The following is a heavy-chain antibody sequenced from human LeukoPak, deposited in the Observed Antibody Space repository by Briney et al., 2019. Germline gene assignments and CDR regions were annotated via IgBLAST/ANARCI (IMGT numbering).Heavy chain of an antibody. V-gene: IGHV4-34*01. D-gene: IGHD3-3*01. Sequence: SETLSLTCAVSGGSFSGYYWSWIRQPPGKGLEWIGEINHSGSTTYNPSLKSHVTISVNTSKNHFSLKLSSVTDADTAVYYCARVNDFWSGYYYKGRAFDIWGQGTMVTVSS. CDR3: ARVNDFWSGYYYKGRAFDI. CDR2: INHSGST. J-gene: IGHJ3*02. CDR1: GGSFSGYY.